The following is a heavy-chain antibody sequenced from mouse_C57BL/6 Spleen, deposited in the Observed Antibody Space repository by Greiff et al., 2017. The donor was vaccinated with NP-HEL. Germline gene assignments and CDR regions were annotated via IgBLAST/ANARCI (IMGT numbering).Heavy chain of an antibody. CDR1: GYTFTSYG. J-gene: IGHJ2*01. Sequence: QVQLQQPGAELARPGASVKLSCKASGYTFTSYGISWVKQRTGQGLEWIGEIYPRSGNTYYNEKFKGKATLTADKSSSTAYMELRSLTSEDSAVYFCAREGDYGSSYEVDYWGQGTTLTVSS. V-gene: IGHV1-81*01. CDR2: IYPRSGNT. D-gene: IGHD1-1*01. CDR3: AREGDYGSSYEVDY.